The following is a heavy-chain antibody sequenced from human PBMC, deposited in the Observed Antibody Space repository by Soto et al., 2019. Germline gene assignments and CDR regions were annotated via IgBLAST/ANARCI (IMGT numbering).Heavy chain of an antibody. CDR2: VSPGGATV. CDR1: GFPYSVYS. V-gene: IGHV3-48*02. CDR3: VRGSRANCFDL. Sequence: DVQLAESGGGLVQPGGSLRLSCVASGFPYSVYSMDWVRQVPGKGLEWLAYVSPGGATVHYADSINGRFFISRDTPRNSVVLQMNSLRHEDTAVYYCVRGSRANCFDLWGPGTVVTVSS. J-gene: IGHJ3*01.